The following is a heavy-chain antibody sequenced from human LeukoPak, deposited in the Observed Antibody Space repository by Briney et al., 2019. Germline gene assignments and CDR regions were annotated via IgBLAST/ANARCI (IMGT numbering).Heavy chain of an antibody. Sequence: SVKVSCKASGGTFSSYAINWVRQAPGQGLEWMGGIIPIFGTANYAQKFQGRVTITADESTSTAYMELSSLRSEDTAVYYCARLGGYSGYEDYWGQGTLVTVSS. D-gene: IGHD5-12*01. J-gene: IGHJ4*02. V-gene: IGHV1-69*01. CDR3: ARLGGYSGYEDY. CDR2: IIPIFGTA. CDR1: GGTFSSYA.